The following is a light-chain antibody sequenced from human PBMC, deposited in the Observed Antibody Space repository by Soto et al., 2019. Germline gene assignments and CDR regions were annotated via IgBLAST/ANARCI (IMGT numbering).Light chain of an antibody. J-gene: IGKJ3*01. CDR3: QQYNNWPFT. CDR1: QSFGNN. Sequence: IVMTQSPATLSVSPLERATLSCRASQSFGNNLAWYQEKPGQAPRLLIYGASTRATGIPARFSGSGSGTEFTLTISSLQSEDFAIYSCQQYNNWPFTFGPGTKGD. CDR2: GAS. V-gene: IGKV3D-15*01.